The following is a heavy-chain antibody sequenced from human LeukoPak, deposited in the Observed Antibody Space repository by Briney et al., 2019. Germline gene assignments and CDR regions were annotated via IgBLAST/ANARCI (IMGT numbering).Heavy chain of an antibody. CDR1: GGTFSSYA. J-gene: IGHJ4*02. D-gene: IGHD2-15*01. V-gene: IGHV1-69*13. CDR3: ARGVVVAAYVLDY. CDR2: IIPIFGTA. Sequence: SVKVSCKASGGTFSSYAISRVRRAPGQGLEWMGGIIPIFGTANYAQKFQGRVTITADESASTAYMELSSLRSEDTAVYYCARGVVVAAYVLDYWGQGTLVTVSS.